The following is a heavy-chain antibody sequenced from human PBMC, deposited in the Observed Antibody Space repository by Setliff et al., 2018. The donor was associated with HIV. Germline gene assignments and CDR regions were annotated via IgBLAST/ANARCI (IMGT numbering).Heavy chain of an antibody. CDR3: ARDRSSSDY. CDR2: SNVYNGNT. Sequence: AAVNVSCKASGYIFTSYGITWVRQAPGQGPEWMGWSNVYNGNTNYAQKFKGRVTMTMDTSTNIAYMELRSLRSDDTAVYYCARDRSSSDYWGQGTLVTVSS. D-gene: IGHD6-19*01. J-gene: IGHJ4*02. CDR1: GYIFTSYG. V-gene: IGHV1-18*01.